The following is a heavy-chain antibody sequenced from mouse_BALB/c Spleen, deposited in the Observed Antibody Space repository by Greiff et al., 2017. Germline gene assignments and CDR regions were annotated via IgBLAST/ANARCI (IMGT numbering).Heavy chain of an antibody. CDR2: INPYNDGT. Sequence: EVQGVESGPELVKPGASVKMSCKASGYTFTSYVMHWVKQKPGQGLEWIGYINPYNDGTKYNEKFKGKATLTSDKSSSTAYMELSSLTSEDSAVYYCARGGYGSSLDYWGQGTTLTVSS. J-gene: IGHJ2*01. V-gene: IGHV1-14*01. CDR1: GYTFTSYV. D-gene: IGHD1-1*01. CDR3: ARGGYGSSLDY.